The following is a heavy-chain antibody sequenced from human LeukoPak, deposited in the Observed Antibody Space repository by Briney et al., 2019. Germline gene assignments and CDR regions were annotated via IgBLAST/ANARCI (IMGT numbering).Heavy chain of an antibody. V-gene: IGHV1-69*13. CDR2: IIPIFGTA. J-gene: IGHJ4*02. CDR1: GGTFSSYA. D-gene: IGHD4-17*01. CDR3: ARFDDYGDYGTY. Sequence: GASVKVSCKASGGTFSSYAISWVRQAPGQGLEWMGGIIPIFGTANYAQKFQGRVTITADESTSTAYMELSSLRSEDTAVYYCARFDDYGDYGTYWGQGTLVTVS.